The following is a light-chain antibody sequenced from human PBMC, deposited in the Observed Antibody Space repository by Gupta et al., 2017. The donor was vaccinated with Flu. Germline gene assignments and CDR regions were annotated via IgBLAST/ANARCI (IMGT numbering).Light chain of an antibody. Sequence: ETVLAHSPGTLSLSPGERATLSCRASQSLSSSSLAWFQQRPGQAPRLLIFGASNRAAGIPDRFSGGGSGRDFTLTISRLEPEDFAVYYCQQYDRSPWTFGQGTRVEVK. J-gene: IGKJ1*01. CDR3: QQYDRSPWT. CDR1: QSLSSSS. V-gene: IGKV3-20*01. CDR2: GAS.